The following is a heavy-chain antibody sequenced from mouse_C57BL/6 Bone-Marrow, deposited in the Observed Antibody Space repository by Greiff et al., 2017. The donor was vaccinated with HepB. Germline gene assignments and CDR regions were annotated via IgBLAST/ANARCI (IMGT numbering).Heavy chain of an antibody. J-gene: IGHJ4*01. CDR2: ISSGGSYT. D-gene: IGHD1-2*01. CDR3: ARHGVLRHHAMDY. V-gene: IGHV5-6*02. Sequence: DVKLVESGGDLVKPGGSLKLSCAASGFTFSSYGMSWVRQTPDKRLEWVATISSGGSYTYYPDSVKGRFTISRDNAKNTLYLQMSSLKSEDTAMYYCARHGVLRHHAMDYWGQGTSVTVSS. CDR1: GFTFSSYG.